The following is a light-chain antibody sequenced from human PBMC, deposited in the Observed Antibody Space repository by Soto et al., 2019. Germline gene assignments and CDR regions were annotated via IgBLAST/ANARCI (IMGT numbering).Light chain of an antibody. CDR1: QSISNY. V-gene: IGKV1-39*01. CDR2: AAS. CDR3: QQSYSAPIT. J-gene: IGKJ5*01. Sequence: DIQMTQSPSSLSASVGDRVIITCRASQSISNYLNWYQQKPGKAPKLLIFAASSLQSGVPSRFSGSGSETNFTRTLSCLQPEDFAAYYCQQSYSAPITFGQGTRLEIK.